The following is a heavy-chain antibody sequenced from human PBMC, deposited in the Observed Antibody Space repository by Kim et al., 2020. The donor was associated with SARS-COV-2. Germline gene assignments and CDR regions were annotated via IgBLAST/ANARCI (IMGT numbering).Heavy chain of an antibody. J-gene: IGHJ6*02. CDR3: AKPVYRSGSNYYYYGMDV. Sequence: GGSLRLSCAASGFTFSGYAMHWVRQAPGKGLEWVAVISYDRNIEYYGDSVKGRFTISRDNSKNTLYLQMNSLRTEDTAVYYCAKPVYRSGSNYYYYGMDVWGQGTTVTISS. V-gene: IGHV3-30*18. CDR1: GFTFSGYA. D-gene: IGHD6-19*01. CDR2: ISYDRNIE.